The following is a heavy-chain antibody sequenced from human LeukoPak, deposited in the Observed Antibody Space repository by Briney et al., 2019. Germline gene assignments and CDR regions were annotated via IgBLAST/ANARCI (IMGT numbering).Heavy chain of an antibody. D-gene: IGHD2-21*01. Sequence: GGSLRLSCAASGFTFEDFAMHWVRQAPGKGMEWVSLINWNGGTIAYADSVKGRFTISRDNARNSLYLQMNSLRPEDTALYYCAKDYCGGNSCFVDYWGQGTLVTVSS. CDR2: INWNGGTI. CDR3: AKDYCGGNSCFVDY. V-gene: IGHV3-9*01. J-gene: IGHJ4*02. CDR1: GFTFEDFA.